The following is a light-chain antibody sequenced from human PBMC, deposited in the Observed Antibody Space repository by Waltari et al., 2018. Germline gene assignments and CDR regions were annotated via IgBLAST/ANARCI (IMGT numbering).Light chain of an antibody. CDR3: ETGGHGTWV. CDR2: VNSDGSH. Sequence: QQPEKGPRYLMKVNSDGSHSKGDDIPDRFSGSSSWAERYLTISSRQSEDEADYYCETGGHGTWVFGGGTKLTVL. J-gene: IGLJ3*02. V-gene: IGLV4-69*01.